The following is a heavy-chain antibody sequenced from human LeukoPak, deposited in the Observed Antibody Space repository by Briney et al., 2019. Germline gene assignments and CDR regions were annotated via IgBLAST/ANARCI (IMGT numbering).Heavy chain of an antibody. CDR1: GFTFSSYA. CDR2: ISGSGGST. D-gene: IGHD5-12*01. J-gene: IGHJ3*02. V-gene: IGHV3-23*01. Sequence: GGSLRLSCAASGFTFSSYAMRWVRQAPGKGLEWVSAISGSGGSTYYADSVKGRFTISRDNSKNTLYLQMNSLRAEDTAVYYCAKDSWYDRLRQDAFDIWGQGTMVTVSS. CDR3: AKDSWYDRLRQDAFDI.